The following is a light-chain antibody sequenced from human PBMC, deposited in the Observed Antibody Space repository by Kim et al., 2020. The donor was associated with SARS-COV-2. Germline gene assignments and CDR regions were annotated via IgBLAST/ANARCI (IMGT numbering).Light chain of an antibody. J-gene: IGLJ1*01. CDR3: SSYAGTNNLYV. CDR2: DIN. V-gene: IGLV2-8*01. Sequence: QSALTQPPSASGSPGQSVPISCTGTSSDVGGYNFVSWHQQPPGKAPKLIIYDINKRPSGVPNRFSGSKSGNTASLTVSGLQAEDEADYYCSSYAGTNNLYVFGTGTKVTVL. CDR1: SSDVGGYNF.